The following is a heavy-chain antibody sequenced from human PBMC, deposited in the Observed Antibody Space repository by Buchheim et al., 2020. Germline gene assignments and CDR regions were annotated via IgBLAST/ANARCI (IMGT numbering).Heavy chain of an antibody. D-gene: IGHD2-2*01. CDR2: IYYSGST. J-gene: IGHJ6*02. CDR3: ARVPADYCSNTSCYVPDGMDV. CDR1: GGSISSGGYY. V-gene: IGHV4-31*03. Sequence: QVQLQESGPGLVKPSQTLSLTCTVSGGSISSGGYYWSWIRQHPGKGLEWIGYIYYSGSTYYNPSLKSRVTISVDTSKNQFSLKLSSVTAADTAVYYCARVPADYCSNTSCYVPDGMDVWGQGTT.